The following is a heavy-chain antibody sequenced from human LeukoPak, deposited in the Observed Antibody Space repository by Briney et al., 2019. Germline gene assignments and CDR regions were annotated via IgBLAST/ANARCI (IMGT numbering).Heavy chain of an antibody. CDR3: AGDQDWNDRGGLDY. CDR1: GFTFSTYS. V-gene: IGHV3-21*01. Sequence: GGSLRLSCAASGFTFSTYSMNWVRQAPGKGLEWVSFISTSSSYIYYADSVKGRFTISRDNSKNSLYLQMNSLRAEDTAVYYCAGDQDWNDRGGLDYWGQGTLVIVSS. D-gene: IGHD1-1*01. J-gene: IGHJ4*02. CDR2: ISTSSSYI.